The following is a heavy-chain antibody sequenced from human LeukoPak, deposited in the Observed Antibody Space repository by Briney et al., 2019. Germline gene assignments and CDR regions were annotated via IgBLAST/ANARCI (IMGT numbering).Heavy chain of an antibody. V-gene: IGHV3-30-3*01. CDR1: GFTFSSYA. Sequence: GGSLRLSCAASGFTFSSYAMHWVRQAPGKGLEWVAVISYDGSNKYYADSVKGRFTISRDNSKNTLYLQMNSLRAEDTAVYYCAKGPEEFDYWGQGTLVTVSS. CDR3: AKGPEEFDY. J-gene: IGHJ4*02. CDR2: ISYDGSNK.